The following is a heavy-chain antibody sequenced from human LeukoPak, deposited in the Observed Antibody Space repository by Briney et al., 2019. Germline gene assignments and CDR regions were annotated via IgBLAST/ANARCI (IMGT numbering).Heavy chain of an antibody. Sequence: SEALSLTCAVYGGSFSGYYWSWIRQPPGKGLEWIGEINHSGSTNYNPPLKSRVTISVDTSKNQFSLKLSSVTAADTAVYYCARPPPQYYYDSSGYYYSGRQNYFDYWGQGTLVTVSS. CDR2: INHSGST. J-gene: IGHJ4*02. V-gene: IGHV4-34*01. CDR1: GGSFSGYY. D-gene: IGHD3-22*01. CDR3: ARPPPQYYYDSSGYYYSGRQNYFDY.